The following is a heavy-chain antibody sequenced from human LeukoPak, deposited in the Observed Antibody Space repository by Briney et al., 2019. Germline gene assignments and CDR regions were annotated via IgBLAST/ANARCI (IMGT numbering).Heavy chain of an antibody. CDR3: ARGGDPQFDY. J-gene: IGHJ4*02. Sequence: ASVKVSCKASGYTFSSYAIHWVRQAPGQRLEWMGWINAGNGNTKYSQKFQGRVTITRDTSASTVYMELSSLRSEDTAVYYCARGGDPQFDYWGQGTLVTVSS. V-gene: IGHV1-3*01. D-gene: IGHD4-17*01. CDR2: INAGNGNT. CDR1: GYTFSSYA.